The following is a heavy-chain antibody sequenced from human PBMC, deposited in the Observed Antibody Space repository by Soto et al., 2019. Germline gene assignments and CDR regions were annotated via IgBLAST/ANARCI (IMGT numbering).Heavy chain of an antibody. J-gene: IGHJ4*02. Sequence: QVQLVQSGAAVKKPGSSVKVSCKASGGTFSSYTISWVRQAPGQGLEWMGRIIPILGIANYAQKFQGRVTITADKSTSTAYMELSSLRSEDTAVYYCASTFIAAAGSFDYWGQGTLVTVSS. CDR3: ASTFIAAAGSFDY. CDR1: GGTFSSYT. D-gene: IGHD6-13*01. CDR2: IIPILGIA. V-gene: IGHV1-69*02.